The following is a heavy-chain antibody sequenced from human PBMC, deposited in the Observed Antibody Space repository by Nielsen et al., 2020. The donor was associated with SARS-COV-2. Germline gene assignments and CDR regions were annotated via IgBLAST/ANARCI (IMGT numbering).Heavy chain of an antibody. Sequence: GGSLRLSCAASGFTFHNYFMSWVRQAPGKGLEWVSAIGLSDANTYYADSVRGRFTISRDDSKNTLSLQLNSLRAEDTAVYFCRGGYSYYYGLDVWGQGTTVTVSS. CDR2: IGLSDANT. V-gene: IGHV3-23*01. J-gene: IGHJ6*02. CDR1: GFTFHNYF. CDR3: RGGYSYYYGLDV. D-gene: IGHD2-2*03.